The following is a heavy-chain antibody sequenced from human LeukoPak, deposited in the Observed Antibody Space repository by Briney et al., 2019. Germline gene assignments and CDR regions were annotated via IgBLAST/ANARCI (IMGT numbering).Heavy chain of an antibody. CDR2: ISAYNGNT. D-gene: IGHD3-22*01. CDR1: GYTITSYG. V-gene: IGHV1-18*01. Sequence: ASVKVSCKASGYTITSYGISWVRQAPGQGLEWMGWISAYNGNTNYAQKLQGRVTMTTDTSTSTAYMELRSLRSDDTAVYYCARDPENYYDSSGYYSRGAFDIWGQGTMVTVSS. CDR3: ARDPENYYDSSGYYSRGAFDI. J-gene: IGHJ3*02.